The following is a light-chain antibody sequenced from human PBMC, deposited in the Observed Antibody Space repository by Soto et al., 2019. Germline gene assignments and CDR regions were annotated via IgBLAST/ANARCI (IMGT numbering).Light chain of an antibody. CDR2: DSS. Sequence: EIVLTQFPATLSLSPGDGATLSCRASQSVSSYLAWYQQKRGQAPRLLIYDSSNRATGIPARFSGSGSGTDFSLTISSLEPEDFAVYYWQQRSNWPLTFGGGTKVEIK. J-gene: IGKJ4*01. V-gene: IGKV3-11*01. CDR1: QSVSSY. CDR3: QQRSNWPLT.